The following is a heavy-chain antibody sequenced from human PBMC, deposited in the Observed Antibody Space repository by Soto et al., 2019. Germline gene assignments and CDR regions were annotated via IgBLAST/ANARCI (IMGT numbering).Heavy chain of an antibody. Sequence: ASVKVSCKVSGYTLTELSMHLVRQAPRKGLEWMGGFDPEDGETIYAQKFQGRVTMTEDTSTDTAYMELSSLRSEDTAVYYCATLEDIVVVPAAKAYFDYWGQGTLVTVSS. J-gene: IGHJ4*02. CDR1: GYTLTELS. D-gene: IGHD2-2*01. CDR2: FDPEDGET. CDR3: ATLEDIVVVPAAKAYFDY. V-gene: IGHV1-24*01.